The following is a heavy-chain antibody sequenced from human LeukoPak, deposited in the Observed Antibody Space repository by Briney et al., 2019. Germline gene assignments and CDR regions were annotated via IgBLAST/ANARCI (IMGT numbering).Heavy chain of an antibody. D-gene: IGHD4-23*01. CDR2: INPSGGST. V-gene: IGHV1-46*01. CDR1: GYTFTSYY. Sequence: ASVKVSCKASGYTFTSYYMHWVRQAPGQGLEWMGIINPSGGSTSYAQKFQGRVTMTRDTSTSTAYMELSSLRSEDTAVYYCARDDRGGLRWSYAFDIWGQGTMVTISS. J-gene: IGHJ3*02. CDR3: ARDDRGGLRWSYAFDI.